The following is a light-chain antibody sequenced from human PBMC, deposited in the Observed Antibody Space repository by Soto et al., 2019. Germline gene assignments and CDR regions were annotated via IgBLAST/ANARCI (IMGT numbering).Light chain of an antibody. J-gene: IGKJ1*01. CDR2: GAS. CDR1: QTVGSNY. V-gene: IGKV3-20*01. CDR3: QDYGSSRT. Sequence: EIVLTQSPGALSLSPGERATLSCRASQTVGSNYLAWYQQKPGQPPRLLIYGASNRATGIPDRFSGSGSGTDFTLTISRLEPEDCAVYYCQDYGSSRTFGQGTKVEIK.